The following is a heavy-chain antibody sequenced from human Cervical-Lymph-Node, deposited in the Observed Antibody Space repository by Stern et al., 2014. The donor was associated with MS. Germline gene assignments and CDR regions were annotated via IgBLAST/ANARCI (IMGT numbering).Heavy chain of an antibody. CDR3: TRVQRERRALDHFDP. Sequence: VQLLESGAEVKKPGASVNVSCEASGFSFTTHYMHWIRQAPGEGLEWVGMINPHSGTTSYARQFQGRVIITRDTSTSTIYMELTGLRSEDTALYFCTRVQRERRALDHFDPWGQGTLVTVSS. D-gene: IGHD1-1*01. CDR2: INPHSGTT. CDR1: GFSFTTHY. J-gene: IGHJ5*02. V-gene: IGHV1-46*03.